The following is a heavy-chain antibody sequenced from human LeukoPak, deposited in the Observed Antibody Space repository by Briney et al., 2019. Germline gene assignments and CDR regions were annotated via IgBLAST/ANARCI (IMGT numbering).Heavy chain of an antibody. CDR2: ISGSGGST. J-gene: IGHJ4*02. CDR1: GFTFSSYA. CDR3: AKTYDSSGYYGY. V-gene: IGHV3-23*01. Sequence: GGSLRLSCAASGFTFSSYAMTWVRQAPGKGLEWVSAISGSGGSTYYAGSVKGRFTISRDNSKNMLNLQMNSLRAEDTAVYYCAKTYDSSGYYGYWGQGTLVTVSS. D-gene: IGHD3-22*01.